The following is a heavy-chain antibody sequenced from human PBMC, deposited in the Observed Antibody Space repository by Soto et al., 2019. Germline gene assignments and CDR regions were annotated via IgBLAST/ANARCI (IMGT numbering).Heavy chain of an antibody. CDR2: ISAYNGNT. Sequence: ASVKVSCKASGYTFTSYGISWVRQAPGQGLEWMGWISAYNGNTNYAQKLQGRVTMTTDTSTSTAYMELRSLRSDDTAVYYCTRTAGSSGWYPHFDYWGQGTLVTVSS. CDR3: TRTAGSSGWYPHFDY. J-gene: IGHJ4*02. D-gene: IGHD6-19*01. CDR1: GYTFTSYG. V-gene: IGHV1-18*01.